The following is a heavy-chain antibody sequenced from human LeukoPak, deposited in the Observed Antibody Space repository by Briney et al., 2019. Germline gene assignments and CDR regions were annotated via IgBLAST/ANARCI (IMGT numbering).Heavy chain of an antibody. CDR1: GFTFSSYE. CDR3: ARAMPHDNWFNP. D-gene: IGHD2-2*01. J-gene: IGHJ5*02. CDR2: INGDLTNT. Sequence: GGSLRLSCEASGFTFSSYEMNWVRQVAGKGLVWVSRINGDLTNTTYADSVKGRFTISRDNAKNTLYLQMNSLRAEDTAVYYCARAMPHDNWFNPWGQGSLVTVSS. V-gene: IGHV3-74*03.